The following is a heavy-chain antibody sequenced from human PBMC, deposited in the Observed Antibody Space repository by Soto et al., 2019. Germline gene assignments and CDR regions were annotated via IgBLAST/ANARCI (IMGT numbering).Heavy chain of an antibody. CDR3: ARDSVGGMVGDTWIYFFDY. CDR2: LSAYSGDT. D-gene: IGHD1-26*01. CDR1: GYTFTSHG. Sequence: QVQLVQSGAEVKKPGASVKVSCKASGYTFTSHGISWVRQAPGQGLEWMGWLSAYSGDTNYAQKLQGRVTMTTVTTASPDYMELSGLSSDDTAVYYCARDSVGGMVGDTWIYFFDYWGQGTLVTVSS. J-gene: IGHJ4*02. V-gene: IGHV1-18*01.